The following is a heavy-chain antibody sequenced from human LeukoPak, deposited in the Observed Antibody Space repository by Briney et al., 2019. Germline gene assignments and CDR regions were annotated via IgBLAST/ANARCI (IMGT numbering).Heavy chain of an antibody. V-gene: IGHV1-69*06. Sequence: ASVKVSCKASGGTFSSYAISWVRQAPGQGLEWMGGIIPIFGTANYAQKFQGRVTITADKSTSTAYMELSSPRSEDTAVYYCARGKGYSGYDCYFWGQGTLVTVSS. D-gene: IGHD5-12*01. CDR1: GGTFSSYA. J-gene: IGHJ4*02. CDR3: ARGKGYSGYDCYF. CDR2: IIPIFGTA.